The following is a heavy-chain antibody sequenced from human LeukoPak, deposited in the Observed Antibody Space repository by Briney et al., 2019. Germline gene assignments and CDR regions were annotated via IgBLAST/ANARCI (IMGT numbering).Heavy chain of an antibody. CDR1: GYSFTSYW. J-gene: IGHJ4*02. Sequence: GESLKISCKGSGYSFTSYWIGWVHQMPGKGLEWMGIIYSGDSDTRYSPSFQGQVTISADKSISTAYLQWSSLKASDTAMYYCARQMGPIVVVPAAIGEFDYWGQGTLVTVSS. D-gene: IGHD2-2*01. CDR3: ARQMGPIVVVPAAIGEFDY. V-gene: IGHV5-51*07. CDR2: IYSGDSDT.